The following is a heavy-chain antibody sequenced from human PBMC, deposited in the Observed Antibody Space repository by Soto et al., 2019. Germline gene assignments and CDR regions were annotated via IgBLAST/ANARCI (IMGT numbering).Heavy chain of an antibody. D-gene: IGHD4-17*01. CDR3: AGGPDYGDYDA. V-gene: IGHV4-34*01. Sequence: QVQLRQWGAGLLKPSETLSLTCVVSGGSFTDYKWTWIRQSPEKGLEWIGEIRHNGDTDSKPSLRSRLTMSLDTSKNQFSLHLSSVTSEDTAVYFCAGGPDYGDYDAWGQGTLVTVSS. CDR2: IRHNGDT. J-gene: IGHJ5*02. CDR1: GGSFTDYK.